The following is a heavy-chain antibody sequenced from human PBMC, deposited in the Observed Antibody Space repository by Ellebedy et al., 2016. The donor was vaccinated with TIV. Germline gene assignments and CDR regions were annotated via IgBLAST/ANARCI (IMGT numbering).Heavy chain of an antibody. CDR1: GGSISSGGYY. Sequence: SETLSLXXTVSGGSISSGGYYWSWIRQHPGKGLEWIGYIYYSGSTYYNPSLKSRVTISVDTSKNQFSLKLSSVTAADTAVYYCARDARYYDSSGLKYWYFDLWGRGTLVTVSS. J-gene: IGHJ2*01. D-gene: IGHD3-22*01. CDR3: ARDARYYDSSGLKYWYFDL. CDR2: IYYSGST. V-gene: IGHV4-31*03.